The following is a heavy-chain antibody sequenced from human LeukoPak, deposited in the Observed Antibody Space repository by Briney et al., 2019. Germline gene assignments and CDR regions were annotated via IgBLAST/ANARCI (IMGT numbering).Heavy chain of an antibody. D-gene: IGHD6-13*01. CDR2: INHSGST. CDR1: GGSFSGYY. CDR3: ARGSSSWLDYYIDV. J-gene: IGHJ6*03. Sequence: SETLSLTCAVYGGSFSGYYWSWIRQPPGKGLEWIGEINHSGSTNYNPSLKSRVTISLDTSKNQFSLRLTSVTAADTAVYYCARGSSSWLDYYIDVWAKGTTVTVSS. V-gene: IGHV4-34*01.